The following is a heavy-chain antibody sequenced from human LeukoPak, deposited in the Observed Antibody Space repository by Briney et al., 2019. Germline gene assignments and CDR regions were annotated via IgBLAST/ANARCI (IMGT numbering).Heavy chain of an antibody. CDR1: GYTFTGYY. V-gene: IGHV1-2*02. J-gene: IGHJ4*02. Sequence: ASVKVSCKASGYTFTGYYMHWVRQAPGQGLEWMGWINPNSGGTNYAQKFQGRVTMTRDTSISTAYMELSRLRSEDTAVYYCARIKMYYYDSSGYRRGVYYFDYWGQGTLVTVSS. CDR2: INPNSGGT. D-gene: IGHD3-22*01. CDR3: ARIKMYYYDSSGYRRGVYYFDY.